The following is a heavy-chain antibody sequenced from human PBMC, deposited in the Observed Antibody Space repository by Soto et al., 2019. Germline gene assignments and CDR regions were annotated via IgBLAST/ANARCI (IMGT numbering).Heavy chain of an antibody. J-gene: IGHJ3*02. CDR3: ARGGGVGVAGSAAFDM. D-gene: IGHD3-3*01. CDR2: INPATGAA. CDR1: GYPVTAYY. Sequence: QLHLVLSGAVVKKPGASVTVSCSASGYPVTAYYMHWVRQAPGRGLEWMGGINPATGAAKYTQTFQGRVTMTRDTSTSTVFMELSGLTSDDTAIFYCARGGGVGVAGSAAFDMWGQGTLVTVSS. V-gene: IGHV1-2*02.